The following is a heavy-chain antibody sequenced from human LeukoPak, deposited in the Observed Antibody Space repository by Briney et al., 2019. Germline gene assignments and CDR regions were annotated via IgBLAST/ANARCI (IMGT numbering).Heavy chain of an antibody. CDR3: ARHQDDSSGYYYTASFDY. CDR2: IYYSGST. Sequence: SETLSLTCTVSGGSISSSSYYWGWIRQPPGKGLEWFGSIYYSGSTYYNPFLKSRVTISVDTSKSQFSLKLSSVTAADTAVYYCARHQDDSSGYYYTASFDYWGQGTLVTVSS. V-gene: IGHV4-39*01. D-gene: IGHD3-22*01. J-gene: IGHJ4*02. CDR1: GGSISSSSYY.